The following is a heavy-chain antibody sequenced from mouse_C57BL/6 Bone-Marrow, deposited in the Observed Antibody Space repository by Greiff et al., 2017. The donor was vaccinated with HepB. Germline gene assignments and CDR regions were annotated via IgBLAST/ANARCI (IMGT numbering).Heavy chain of an antibody. D-gene: IGHD1-1*01. CDR2: IDPEDGDT. V-gene: IGHV14-1*01. J-gene: IGHJ3*01. CDR3: TTNYYGSAGRFAY. Sequence: VQLQQSVAELVRPGASVKLSCTASGFNIKNTYMHWVKQRPEQGLEWIGRIDPEDGDTEYAPKFQGKATMTADTSSNTAYLQLSSLTSEDTAVYYCTTNYYGSAGRFAYWGQGTLVTVSA. CDR1: GFNIKNTY.